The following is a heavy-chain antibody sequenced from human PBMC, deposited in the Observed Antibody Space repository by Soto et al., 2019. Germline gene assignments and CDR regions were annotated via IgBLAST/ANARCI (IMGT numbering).Heavy chain of an antibody. V-gene: IGHV3-23*01. CDR1: GFTFNTHT. CDR2: ISGSVVST. D-gene: IGHD2-8*02. CDR3: AKDLSSCSGGVCYSLYFDS. Sequence: EVQLLESGGGLVQPGGSLRLSCAASGFTFNTHTMGWVRQAPRKGLEWVAAISGSVVSTYYADSVKGRFSISRDNSHNMVFLQLNSLTVEDSAVYYCAKDLSSCSGGVCYSLYFDSWGQGALVTVSS. J-gene: IGHJ4*02.